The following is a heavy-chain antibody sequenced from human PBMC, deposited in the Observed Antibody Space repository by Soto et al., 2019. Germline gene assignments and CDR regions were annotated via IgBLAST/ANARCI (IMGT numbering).Heavy chain of an antibody. Sequence: GASVKVSCKASGNSFTTYYMHWVRQAPGQGLEWMGIINPSGGRTTYAQKFQGRVTMTRDTSTSTFHVELSSLTSEDTAVYYCAGLYHYDSSGYYDYWGQGTLVTVS. CDR1: GNSFTTYY. J-gene: IGHJ4*02. CDR2: INPSGGRT. V-gene: IGHV1-46*01. D-gene: IGHD3-22*01. CDR3: AGLYHYDSSGYYDY.